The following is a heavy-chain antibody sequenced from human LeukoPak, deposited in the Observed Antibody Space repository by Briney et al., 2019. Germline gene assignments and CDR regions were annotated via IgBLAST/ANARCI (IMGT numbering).Heavy chain of an antibody. J-gene: IGHJ4*02. Sequence: SVTLSLTCSVSGASISDFYWSWIRQSAGKGLEWIGRIYSSGNTNYNPSLKSRVTMSLDAYKNQFSLKLSSVTAADTAVYFCARNSGDYWGQGTLVTGS. D-gene: IGHD1-7*01. V-gene: IGHV4-4*07. CDR1: GASISDFY. CDR3: ARNSGDY. CDR2: IYSSGNT.